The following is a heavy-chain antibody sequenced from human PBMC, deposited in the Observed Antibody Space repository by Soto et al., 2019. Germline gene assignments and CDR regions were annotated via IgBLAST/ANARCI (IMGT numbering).Heavy chain of an antibody. J-gene: IGHJ4*02. Sequence: SETLSLTCAVYGGSFSGYYWSWIRQPPGKGLEWIGEINHSGSTNYNPSLKSRVTISVDTSKNQFSLKPSSVTAADTAVYYCARFSVAATYYYFDYWGQGTLVT. CDR1: GGSFSGYY. V-gene: IGHV4-34*01. D-gene: IGHD6-19*01. CDR3: ARFSVAATYYYFDY. CDR2: INHSGST.